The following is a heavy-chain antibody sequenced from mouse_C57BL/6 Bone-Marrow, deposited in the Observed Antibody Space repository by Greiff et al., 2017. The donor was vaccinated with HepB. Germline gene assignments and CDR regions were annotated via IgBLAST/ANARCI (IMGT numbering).Heavy chain of an antibody. CDR3: ARSDYYGSSYGWFAY. D-gene: IGHD1-1*01. CDR2: ISSGSSTI. V-gene: IGHV5-17*01. J-gene: IGHJ3*01. CDR1: GFTFSDYG. Sequence: DVMLVESGGGLVKPGGSLKLSCAASGFTFSDYGMHWVRQAPEKGLEWVAYISSGSSTIYYADTVKGRFTISRDNAKNTLFLQMTSLRSEDTAMYYCARSDYYGSSYGWFAYWGQGTLVTVSA.